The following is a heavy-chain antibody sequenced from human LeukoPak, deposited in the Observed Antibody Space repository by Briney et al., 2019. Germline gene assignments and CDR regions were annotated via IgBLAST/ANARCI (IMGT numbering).Heavy chain of an antibody. J-gene: IGHJ3*02. CDR2: IHADSGNT. D-gene: IGHD6-19*01. V-gene: IGHV1-3*01. CDR3: TIGLAGDWDAFDI. CDR1: GYTFTTCA. Sequence: ASVKVSCKTSGYTFTTCAVHWVCQAPGQRLEWMGWIHADSGNTKYSQKLQGRVAIARDTSASTIYMELTSLRIEDTVVYFCTIGLAGDWDAFDIWGLGTMVTVSS.